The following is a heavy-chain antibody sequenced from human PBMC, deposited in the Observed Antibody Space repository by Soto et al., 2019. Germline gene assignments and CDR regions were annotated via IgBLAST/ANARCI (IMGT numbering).Heavy chain of an antibody. CDR1: GLTFTDYW. Sequence: PGGSLRLSCVTYGLTFTDYWMSWVRQAPGKGLEWVANIKQDESEKNYLDSVKGRFTISRDNAKNSLYLQINSLRAEDTGVYYCASDRFRGTYYLRGVTYFFEEWGQGAPVTVSS. V-gene: IGHV3-7*03. D-gene: IGHD1-26*01. CDR3: ASDRFRGTYYLRGVTYFFEE. CDR2: IKQDESEK. J-gene: IGHJ4*02.